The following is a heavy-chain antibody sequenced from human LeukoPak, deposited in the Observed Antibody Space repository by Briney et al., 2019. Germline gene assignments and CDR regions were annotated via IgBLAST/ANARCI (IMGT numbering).Heavy chain of an antibody. Sequence: ASVKVFCKASGYTFTSSVISRVRQAPGQGLEWMGWISPYNDNTNYAQKLQGRVTMTTDTSTSTAYMELRSLRSDDTAVYYCARALGYQLLSWWFDPWGQGTLVTVSS. J-gene: IGHJ5*02. CDR1: GYTFTSSV. CDR3: ARALGYQLLSWWFDP. D-gene: IGHD2-2*01. V-gene: IGHV1-18*01. CDR2: ISPYNDNT.